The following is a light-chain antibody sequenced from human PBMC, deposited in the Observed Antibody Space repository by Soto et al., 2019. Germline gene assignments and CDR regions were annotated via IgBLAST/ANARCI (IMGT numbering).Light chain of an antibody. J-gene: IGLJ2*01. Sequence: QSALTQPPSVSAAPGQQVTISCSGSSSNIGNNYVAWYQQLPGTAPKLLIYDNNKRPSGIPERFSGSKSGTSATLYITGLQTGDEAVYYCGTWGVSGGVFGGVPNLTVL. V-gene: IGLV1-51*01. CDR1: SSNIGNNY. CDR3: GTWGVSGGV. CDR2: DNN.